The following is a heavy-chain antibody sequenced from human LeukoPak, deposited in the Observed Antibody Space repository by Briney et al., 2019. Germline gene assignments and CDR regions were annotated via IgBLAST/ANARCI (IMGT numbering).Heavy chain of an antibody. CDR1: GFTFSSHW. CDR2: INSDGRSI. V-gene: IGHV3-74*01. D-gene: IGHD2-21*02. CDR3: AKDISTATAIHFDY. Sequence: GGSLRLSCAASGFTFSSHWMHWVRQAPGKGLVWVSRINSDGRSISYADSVKGRFTISRDNAKNTLYLQMNSLRAEDTAVYYCAKDISTATAIHFDYWGQGTLVTVSS. J-gene: IGHJ4*02.